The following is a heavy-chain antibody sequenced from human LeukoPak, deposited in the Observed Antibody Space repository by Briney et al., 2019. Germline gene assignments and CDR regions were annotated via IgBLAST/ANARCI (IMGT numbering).Heavy chain of an antibody. D-gene: IGHD6-19*01. Sequence: TLSLTCTVSGGSLSSSSYYWGWIRQPPGKALEWLARIDWDDDKYYSTSLKTRLTISKDTSKNQVVLTMTNMDPVDTATYYCARMVSVAGPDYWGQGTLVTVSS. CDR2: IDWDDDK. CDR1: GGSLSSSSYY. J-gene: IGHJ4*02. CDR3: ARMVSVAGPDY. V-gene: IGHV2-70*11.